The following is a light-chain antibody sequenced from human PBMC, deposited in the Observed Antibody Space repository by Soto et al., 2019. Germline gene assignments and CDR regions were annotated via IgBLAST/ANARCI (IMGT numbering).Light chain of an antibody. J-gene: IGKJ5*01. CDR2: DAS. CDR3: QQRRSWPPTIT. V-gene: IGKV3D-20*02. CDR1: QSVSSSY. Sequence: EIVLTRSPGTLSLSPGERAASYGRASQSVSSSYLAWYQQRPGQAPRLLIYDASYRATDIPPRFSGSGSGTDFTLTISSLEPEDFAVYYCQQRRSWPPTITFGQGTRM.